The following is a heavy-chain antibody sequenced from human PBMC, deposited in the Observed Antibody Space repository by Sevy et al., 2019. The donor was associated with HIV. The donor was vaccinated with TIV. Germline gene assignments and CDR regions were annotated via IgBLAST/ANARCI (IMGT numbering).Heavy chain of an antibody. D-gene: IGHD3-3*01. CDR1: GFTFSSYA. CDR2: ISYDGSNK. CDR3: ARGYYDFWSGYYSGTPPADY. Sequence: GGSLRLSCAASGFTFSSYAMHWVRQAPGKGLEWVAVISYDGSNKYYADSVKGRFTISRDNSKNTLYLQMNSLRAEATAVYYCARGYYDFWSGYYSGTPPADYWGQGTLVTVSS. V-gene: IGHV3-30-3*01. J-gene: IGHJ4*02.